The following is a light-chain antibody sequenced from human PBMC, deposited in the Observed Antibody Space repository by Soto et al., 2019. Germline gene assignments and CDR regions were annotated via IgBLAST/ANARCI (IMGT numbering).Light chain of an antibody. CDR1: QSLVFSDGNTY. V-gene: IGKV2-30*01. CDR3: MQGTHWPPIT. Sequence: EVVVTQSPLSLPVTLGQAASISCRSGQSLVFSDGNTYLSWFQQRPGQSPRRLIYKVSKRDSGVPDRFSGSGSGTEFTLKISRVEAEDVGVYYCMQGTHWPPITFGQGTRPAIK. J-gene: IGKJ5*01. CDR2: KVS.